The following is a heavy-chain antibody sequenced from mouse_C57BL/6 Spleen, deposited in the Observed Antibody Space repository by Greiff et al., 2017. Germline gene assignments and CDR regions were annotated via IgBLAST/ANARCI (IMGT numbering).Heavy chain of an antibody. CDR2: INPNYGTT. V-gene: IGHV1-39*01. Sequence: VQLQQSGPELVKPGASVKISCKASGYSFTDYNMTWVKQSNGKSLEWIGVINPNYGTTSYNQKFKGKATLTVDQSSSTAYMQLNSLTSEYSAVYYCARTLVVADWYFDVWGTGTTVTVSS. CDR1: GYSFTDYN. D-gene: IGHD1-1*01. J-gene: IGHJ1*03. CDR3: ARTLVVADWYFDV.